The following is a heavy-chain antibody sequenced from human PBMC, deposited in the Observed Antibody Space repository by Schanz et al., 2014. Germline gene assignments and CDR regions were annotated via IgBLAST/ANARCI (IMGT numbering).Heavy chain of an antibody. Sequence: QVQLQQWGAGLLKASETLSLTCAVYGGSSSDCYWSWIRQPPGKGLEWIGEINHSGSTNYNPSLKSRVTVSVDTSKNQFSLKLTSVTAADTAVYYCAREVGDYGMDVWGQGATVTVSS. D-gene: IGHD1-26*01. CDR1: GGSSSDCY. CDR3: AREVGDYGMDV. J-gene: IGHJ6*02. CDR2: INHSGST. V-gene: IGHV4-34*01.